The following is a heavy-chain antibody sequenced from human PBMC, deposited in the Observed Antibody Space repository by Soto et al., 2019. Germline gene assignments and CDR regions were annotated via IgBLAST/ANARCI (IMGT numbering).Heavy chain of an antibody. V-gene: IGHV4-34*01. J-gene: IGHJ4*02. CDR3: ARVLFYYYDSSSPIDY. D-gene: IGHD3-22*01. Sequence: QVQLQQWGAGLLKPSETLSLTCAVYGGSFSGYYWSWIRQPPGKGLEWIGEINHSGSTNYNPSLKGRVTISVDTSKNQFSLKLSSVTAADTAVYYCARVLFYYYDSSSPIDYWGQGTLVTVSS. CDR2: INHSGST. CDR1: GGSFSGYY.